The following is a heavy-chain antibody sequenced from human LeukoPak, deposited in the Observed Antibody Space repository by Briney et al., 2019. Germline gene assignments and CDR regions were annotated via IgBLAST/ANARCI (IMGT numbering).Heavy chain of an antibody. J-gene: IGHJ5*02. V-gene: IGHV1-69*04. D-gene: IGHD1-26*01. CDR1: GGTFSKYA. CDR2: IIPILGIA. Sequence: SVKVSCKASGGTFSKYAISGLRPAPGQGLEWMGRIIPILGIANYAQKFQGRVTITADKSTSTAYMERSSLRSEDTAVYYCASWNGSYTPWGQGTLVTVSS. CDR3: ASWNGSYTP.